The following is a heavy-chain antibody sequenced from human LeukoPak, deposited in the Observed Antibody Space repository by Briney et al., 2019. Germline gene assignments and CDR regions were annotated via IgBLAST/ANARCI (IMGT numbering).Heavy chain of an antibody. Sequence: GGSLRLSCAASGFTFSSYAMSWVRQAPGKGLEWVSFISGSGGSTYYADSVKGRFTVSRDSSKNTLYLLMNSLRAEDTAVYYCAKVYGSGSYNSFDYWGQGTLVTVSS. CDR1: GFTFSSYA. J-gene: IGHJ4*02. D-gene: IGHD3-10*01. CDR2: ISGSGGST. CDR3: AKVYGSGSYNSFDY. V-gene: IGHV3-23*01.